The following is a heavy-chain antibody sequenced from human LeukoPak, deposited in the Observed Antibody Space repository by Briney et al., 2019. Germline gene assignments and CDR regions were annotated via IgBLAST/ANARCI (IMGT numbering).Heavy chain of an antibody. CDR3: ARLCSGGSCYRKDVDY. D-gene: IGHD2-15*01. V-gene: IGHV4-39*07. CDR1: GASISGSGYY. CDR2: IYYTGST. J-gene: IGHJ4*02. Sequence: SETLSLTCAVSGASISGSGYYLGWIRQPPGKGLEWIGNIYYTGSTNYNPSLKSRVTISVDTSKNQFSLKLSSVTAADTTVYYCARLCSGGSCYRKDVDYWGQGTLVTVSP.